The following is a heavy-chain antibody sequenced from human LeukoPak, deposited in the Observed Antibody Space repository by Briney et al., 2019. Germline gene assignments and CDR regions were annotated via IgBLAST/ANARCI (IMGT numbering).Heavy chain of an antibody. CDR3: VRGSKIRGVIPEGEFDY. D-gene: IGHD3-10*01. CDR2: IWYDGSKK. V-gene: IGHV3-33*01. J-gene: IGHJ4*02. Sequence: QPGGSLRLSCAASGFTFSSYGMHWVRQTPGKGLEWVAVIWYDGSKKYYADSVKGRFTISRDNSKNTLYLQMNRLRAEDTAVYFCVRGSKIRGVIPEGEFDYWGQGTLVTVSS. CDR1: GFTFSSYG.